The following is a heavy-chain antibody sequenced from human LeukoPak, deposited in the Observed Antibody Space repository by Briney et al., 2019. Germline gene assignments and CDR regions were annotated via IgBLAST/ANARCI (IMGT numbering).Heavy chain of an antibody. D-gene: IGHD6-19*01. J-gene: IGHJ1*01. Sequence: SETLSLTCAVSGYSISSGYYGGWIRQPPGKGLEWIGSIYHSGSTYYNQSLKSRVTISVDTSKNQFSLKLSSVTAADTAVYYCARERRYSSGWDAEYFQHWGQGTLVTVSS. V-gene: IGHV4-38-2*02. CDR2: IYHSGST. CDR1: GYSISSGYY. CDR3: ARERRYSSGWDAEYFQH.